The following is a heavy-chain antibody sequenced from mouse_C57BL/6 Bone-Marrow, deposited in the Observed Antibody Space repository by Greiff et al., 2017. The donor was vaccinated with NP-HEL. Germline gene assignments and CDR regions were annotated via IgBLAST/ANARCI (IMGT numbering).Heavy chain of an antibody. J-gene: IGHJ4*01. CDR3: TRSYAFDY. CDR2: IFPETGGT. V-gene: IGHV1-15*01. Sequence: QVQLQQSGAELVRPGASVTLSCKASGYTFTDYEMHWVKQTPVHGLEWIGAIFPETGGTAYNEKFKGKATLTADKSSNTAYMQLRSLTSEDSAVYYCTRSYAFDYWGQGTSLTVSS. CDR1: GYTFTDYE.